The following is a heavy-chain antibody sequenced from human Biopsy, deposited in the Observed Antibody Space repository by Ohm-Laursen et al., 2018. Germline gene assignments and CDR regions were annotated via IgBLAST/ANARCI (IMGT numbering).Heavy chain of an antibody. CDR2: INPSGSTT. D-gene: IGHD6-19*01. V-gene: IGHV1-46*01. J-gene: IGHJ4*02. Sequence: SVKVSCKASGYSFTSYYIHWVRQAPGQGLEWMGMINPSGSTTSYPQIFQGRVTMTRDTSKSTVYMELSSLRSADTAVYFCARNTGWYGDLYYFDYWGQGTLVTVSS. CDR1: GYSFTSYY. CDR3: ARNTGWYGDLYYFDY.